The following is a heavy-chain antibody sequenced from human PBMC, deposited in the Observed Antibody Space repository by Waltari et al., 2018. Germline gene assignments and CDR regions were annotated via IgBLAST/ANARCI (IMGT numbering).Heavy chain of an antibody. D-gene: IGHD3-3*01. CDR1: GFAFSDAW. CDR2: IKDKRDGGTT. J-gene: IGHJ4*02. CDR3: VAPWTI. V-gene: IGHV3-15*01. Sequence: EGQLVESGGGLVQPGGSVTLSCAASGFAFSDAWMSWVRQVPGKGLEWVGRIKDKRDGGTTDYATPVKGRFTISRDDSKNRLSLEMNSLKTDDTGVYYCVAPWTIWGQGTLVTVSS.